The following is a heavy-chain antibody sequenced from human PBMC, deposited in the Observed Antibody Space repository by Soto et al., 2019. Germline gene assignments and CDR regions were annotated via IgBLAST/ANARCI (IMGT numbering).Heavy chain of an antibody. CDR3: ARDGEDIVLMERRRTYYYGMDV. D-gene: IGHD2-8*01. J-gene: IGHJ6*02. CDR1: GGSISSYY. V-gene: IGHV4-4*07. CDR2: IYTSGST. Sequence: SLTCTVSGGSISSYYWSWIRQPAGKGLEWIGRIYTSGSTNYNPSLKSRVTMSVDTSKNQFSLKLCSVTAADTAVYYCARDGEDIVLMERRRTYYYGMDVWGQGTTVTVSS.